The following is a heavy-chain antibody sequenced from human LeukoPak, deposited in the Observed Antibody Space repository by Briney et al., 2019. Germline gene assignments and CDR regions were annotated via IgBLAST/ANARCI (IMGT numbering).Heavy chain of an antibody. J-gene: IGHJ4*02. CDR1: GFTVSSNY. CDR2: INHSGST. D-gene: IGHD3-3*01. Sequence: PGGSLRLSCAASGFTVSSNYMSWIRQPPGKGLEWIGEINHSGSTNYNPSLKSRVTISVDTSKNQFSLKLSSVTAADTAVYYCARRWYYDFWSGYPFDYWGQGTLVTVSS. V-gene: IGHV4-34*01. CDR3: ARRWYYDFWSGYPFDY.